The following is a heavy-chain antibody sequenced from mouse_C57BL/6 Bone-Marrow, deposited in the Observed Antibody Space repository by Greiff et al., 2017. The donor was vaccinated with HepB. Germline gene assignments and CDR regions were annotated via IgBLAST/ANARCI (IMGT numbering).Heavy chain of an antibody. V-gene: IGHV1-81*01. CDR1: GYTFTSYG. D-gene: IGHD1-1*01. J-gene: IGHJ2*01. CDR3: ASRLYYGSSYDY. Sequence: QVHVKQSGAELARPGASVKLSCKASGYTFTSYGISWVKQRTGQGLEWIGEIYPRSGNTYYNEKFKGKATLTADKSSSTAYMELRSLTSEDSAVYFCASRLYYGSSYDYWGQGTTLTVSS. CDR2: IYPRSGNT.